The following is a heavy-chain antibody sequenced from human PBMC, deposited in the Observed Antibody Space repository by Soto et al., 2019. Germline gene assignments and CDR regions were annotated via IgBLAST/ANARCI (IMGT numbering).Heavy chain of an antibody. CDR3: ARTVTYYYGMDV. Sequence: PSETLSLTCAVYGGSFSVYYWSWIRQPPGKGLEWIGEINHSGSTNYNPSLKSRVTISVDTSKNQFSLKLSSVTAADTAVYYCARTVTYYYGMDVWGQGTTVTVSS. J-gene: IGHJ6*02. D-gene: IGHD4-4*01. CDR1: GGSFSVYY. V-gene: IGHV4-34*01. CDR2: INHSGST.